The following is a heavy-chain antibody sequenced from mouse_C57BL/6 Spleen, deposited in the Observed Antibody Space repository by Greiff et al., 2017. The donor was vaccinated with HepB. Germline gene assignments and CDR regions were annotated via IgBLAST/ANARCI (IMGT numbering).Heavy chain of an antibody. CDR3: ARPAYYSNYGFAY. CDR2: IYPGDGDT. V-gene: IGHV1-82*01. Sequence: QVQLQQSGPELVKPGASVKISCKASGYAFSSSWMNWVKQRPGKGLEWIGRIYPGDGDTNYNGKFKGKATLTADKSSSTAYMQLSSLTSEDSAVYFCARPAYYSNYGFAYWGQGTLVTVSA. CDR1: GYAFSSSW. D-gene: IGHD2-5*01. J-gene: IGHJ3*01.